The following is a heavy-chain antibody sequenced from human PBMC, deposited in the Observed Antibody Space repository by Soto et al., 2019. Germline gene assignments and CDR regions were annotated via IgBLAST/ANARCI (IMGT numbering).Heavy chain of an antibody. J-gene: IGHJ4*02. CDR1: GFTFSSYA. CDR2: ISGSGGST. CDR3: AATLGYCSGGSCSHLVFDY. V-gene: IGHV3-23*01. D-gene: IGHD2-15*01. Sequence: GGSLRLSCAASGFTFSSYAMSWVRQAPGKGLEWVSAISGSGGSTYYADSVKGRFTISRDNSKNTLHLQMNSLRAEDTAVYYCAATLGYCSGGSCSHLVFDYWGQGTLVTVSS.